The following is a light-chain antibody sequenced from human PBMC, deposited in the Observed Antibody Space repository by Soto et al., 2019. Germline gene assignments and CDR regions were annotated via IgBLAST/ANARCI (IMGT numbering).Light chain of an antibody. Sequence: EIVLTQSPGTLSLSPGERATLSCRASQSVSSTYVAWYQQKTGQPPRLLIYSASSRATGIPDMFSGSGTGTDFTLTIRRLEPDDCAVYYCQQYGSSHTVGPGTKVDIK. J-gene: IGKJ3*01. CDR2: SAS. CDR3: QQYGSSHT. CDR1: QSVSSTY. V-gene: IGKV3-20*01.